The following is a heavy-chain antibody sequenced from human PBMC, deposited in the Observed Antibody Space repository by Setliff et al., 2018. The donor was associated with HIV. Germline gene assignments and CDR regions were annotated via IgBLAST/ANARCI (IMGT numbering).Heavy chain of an antibody. D-gene: IGHD2-8*01. Sequence: SETLSLTCSVSGGSIRSDGYYWNWIRQHPEKGLEWIGYIYNNGSTYYNPSLESRVAISVDTSENQFSLKLNSVTAADTAVYYCARRGRDGVFIMFATGFDPWGQGALVTVS. J-gene: IGHJ5*02. CDR3: ARRGRDGVFIMFATGFDP. CDR1: GGSIRSDGYY. V-gene: IGHV4-30-4*01. CDR2: IYNNGST.